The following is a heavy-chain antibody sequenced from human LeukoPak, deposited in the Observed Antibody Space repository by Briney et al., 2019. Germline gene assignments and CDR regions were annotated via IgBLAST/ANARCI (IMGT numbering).Heavy chain of an antibody. CDR2: VHYSGIT. V-gene: IGHV4-59*01. CDR3: ARDSRGAGPDFDY. J-gene: IGHJ4*02. Sequence: SETLSLTCTVSGASITTSSWWAWIRQPPGKGLEWIGYVHYSGITSYKPSLETRVTISLDTPRNQFSLRLRSVTAADTAIYYCARDSRGAGPDFDYWGQGTPVTVSS. CDR1: GASITTSS. D-gene: IGHD6-19*01.